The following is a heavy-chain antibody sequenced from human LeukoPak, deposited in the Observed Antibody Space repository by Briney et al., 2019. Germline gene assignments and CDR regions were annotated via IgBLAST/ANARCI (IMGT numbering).Heavy chain of an antibody. J-gene: IGHJ4*02. CDR1: GFTFSSYW. CDR2: INQDGSEK. D-gene: IGHD3-3*01. V-gene: IGHV3-7*01. Sequence: GGSLRLSCAASGFTFSSYWMSWVRRAPGKGLEWVANINQDGSEKYYVHSVRGRFTISRDNAKNSLYLQMNSLRAEDTAVYYCASVYYDFWSGYYPFDYWGQGTLVTVSS. CDR3: ASVYYDFWSGYYPFDY.